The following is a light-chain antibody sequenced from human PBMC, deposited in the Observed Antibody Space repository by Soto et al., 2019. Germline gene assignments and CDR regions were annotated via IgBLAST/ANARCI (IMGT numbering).Light chain of an antibody. CDR2: GAS. CDR1: HSVSSS. V-gene: IGKV3-15*01. Sequence: EIVMTQSPATLSVSPGERAILFCRASHSVSSSLAWYQQKPGQAPRLLIHGASTRATGIPARFSGSGSGTEFTLTISSLQSEDFAVYYCQQYDKRPPWTFGQGTKVDI. CDR3: QQYDKRPPWT. J-gene: IGKJ1*01.